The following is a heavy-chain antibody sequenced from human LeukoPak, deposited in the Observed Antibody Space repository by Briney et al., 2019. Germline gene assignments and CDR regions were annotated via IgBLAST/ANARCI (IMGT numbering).Heavy chain of an antibody. J-gene: IGHJ6*02. CDR3: ARSGGGGYDSYYYYGMDV. Sequence: GGSLRLSCAASGFTFSSYSMNWVRQAPGKGLEWVSSISSSSRSISSSSSYIYYADSVKGRFTISRDNAKNSLYLQMNSLRAEDTAVYYCARSGGGGYDSYYYYGMDVWGQGTTVTVSS. V-gene: IGHV3-21*01. CDR1: GFTFSSYS. CDR2: ISSSSRSISSSSSYI. D-gene: IGHD5-12*01.